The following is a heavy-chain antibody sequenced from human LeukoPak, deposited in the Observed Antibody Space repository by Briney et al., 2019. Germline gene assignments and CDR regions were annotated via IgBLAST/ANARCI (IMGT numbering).Heavy chain of an antibody. V-gene: IGHV5-51*01. D-gene: IGHD5-12*01. CDR1: GYNFLNFW. CDR2: IYPDDSDS. J-gene: IGHJ4*02. CDR3: ARGRGGFYGYENFDY. Sequence: GESLKISCKVSGYNFLNFWIGWVRQTPGKGLEWMGIIYPDDSDSRYSPPFQGQVTISVDESIMTAYLQWTSLKVSDTGLYYCARGRGGFYGYENFDYWGQGTLVAVSS.